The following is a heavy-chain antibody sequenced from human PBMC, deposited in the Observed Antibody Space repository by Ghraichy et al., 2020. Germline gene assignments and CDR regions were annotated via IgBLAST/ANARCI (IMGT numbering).Heavy chain of an antibody. CDR1: GFTFSSYA. Sequence: GGSLRLSCAASGFTFSSYAMSWVRQAPGKGLEWVSAISGSGGSTYYADSVKGRFTISRDNSKNTLYLQMNSLRAEDTAVYYCAKDRLLLYGDYDYFDYWGQGTLVTVSS. V-gene: IGHV3-23*01. CDR3: AKDRLLLYGDYDYFDY. J-gene: IGHJ4*02. D-gene: IGHD4-17*01. CDR2: ISGSGGST.